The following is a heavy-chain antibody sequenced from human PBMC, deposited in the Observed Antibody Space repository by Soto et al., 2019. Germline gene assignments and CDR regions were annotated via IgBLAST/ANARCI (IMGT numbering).Heavy chain of an antibody. Sequence: XATLSLTCTVSGASISGFYWSWIRKSAGKGLEWIGRIYATGTTDYNPSLKSRVMMSVDTSKKQFSLKLRSVTAADTAVYYCVRDGKKTLRDWFDPWGQGMSVTVSS. D-gene: IGHD1-1*01. CDR2: IYATGTT. CDR3: VRDGKKTLRDWFDP. J-gene: IGHJ5*02. V-gene: IGHV4-4*07. CDR1: GASISGFY.